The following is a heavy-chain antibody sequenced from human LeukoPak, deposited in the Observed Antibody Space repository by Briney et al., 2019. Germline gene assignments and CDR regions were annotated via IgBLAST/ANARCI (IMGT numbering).Heavy chain of an antibody. CDR3: AKQGPRYCLCASCYADAFDI. J-gene: IGHJ3*02. Sequence: ASVKVSCKASGDTFTSYYMHWVRQAPGQGLEWIGIINPSGGSTRYAQKFQGRVTMTRDTSTSPVYLELSSLRSEDTAVYYCAKQGPRYCLCASCYADAFDIWGQGPMVTVPS. CDR2: INPSGGST. D-gene: IGHD2-2*01. CDR1: GDTFTSYY. V-gene: IGHV1-46*01.